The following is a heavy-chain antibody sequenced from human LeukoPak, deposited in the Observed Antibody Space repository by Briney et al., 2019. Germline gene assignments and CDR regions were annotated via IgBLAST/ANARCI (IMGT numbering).Heavy chain of an antibody. Sequence: SETLSLTCTVSGGSISSYYWSWIRQPPGKGLEWIGYIYYSGSTNYNPSLRSRVTISVDTSKNQFSLKLSSVTAADTAVYYCARDRGDILTGHGAFDIWGQGTMVTVSS. CDR3: ARDRGDILTGHGAFDI. CDR2: IYYSGST. CDR1: GGSISSYY. D-gene: IGHD3-9*01. V-gene: IGHV4-59*01. J-gene: IGHJ3*02.